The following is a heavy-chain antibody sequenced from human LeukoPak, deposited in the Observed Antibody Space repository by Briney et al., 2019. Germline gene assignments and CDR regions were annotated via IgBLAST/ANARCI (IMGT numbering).Heavy chain of an antibody. CDR3: ARAAGSDSGFDYFDS. V-gene: IGHV3-23*01. J-gene: IGHJ4*02. Sequence: GGSLRLPCVASGFTFSSFAMAWVRQAPGKGLDWVAQITGNGVSTYYGDSVKGRFTISSDASKSTMYLEMNSLRAEDTAVYYCARAAGSDSGFDYFDSWGQGTLVTVS. D-gene: IGHD6-19*01. CDR2: ITGNGVST. CDR1: GFTFSSFA.